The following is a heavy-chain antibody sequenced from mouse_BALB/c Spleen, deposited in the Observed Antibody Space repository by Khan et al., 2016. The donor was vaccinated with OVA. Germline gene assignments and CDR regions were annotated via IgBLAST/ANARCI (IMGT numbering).Heavy chain of an antibody. V-gene: IGHV5-6*01. CDR3: ADHLTGSFAY. D-gene: IGHD4-1*01. Sequence: EVELVESGGDLMKPGGSLKLSCAASGFTFSSYSMSWVRQTPDKRLEWVASISSGGDYTYYPDSVKGRFTISRDNAKNTLYLQMSDLKSEDTAMYYCADHLTGSFAYGGQGTLVTVSA. CDR2: ISSGGDYT. CDR1: GFTFSSYS. J-gene: IGHJ3*01.